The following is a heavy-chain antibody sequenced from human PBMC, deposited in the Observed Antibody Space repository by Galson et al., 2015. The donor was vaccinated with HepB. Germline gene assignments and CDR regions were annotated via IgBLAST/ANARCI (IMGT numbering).Heavy chain of an antibody. Sequence: ETLSLTCTVSGDSIRSSTYYWGWIRQPPGKGLEWIGTFYYSGSTYYKPSLKSRVTISADSSKNQFSLKLSSVSAADSAVYYCARHSSSPHPLYYYSGLDVWGQGTTVTVSS. D-gene: IGHD6-19*01. V-gene: IGHV4-39*01. CDR3: ARHSSSPHPLYYYSGLDV. J-gene: IGHJ6*02. CDR2: FYYSGST. CDR1: GDSIRSSTYY.